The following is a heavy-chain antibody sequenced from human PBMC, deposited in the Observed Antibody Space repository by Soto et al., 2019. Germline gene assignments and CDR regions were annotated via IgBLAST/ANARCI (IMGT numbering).Heavy chain of an antibody. Sequence: QVQLVQSGAEVKKPGSSVKVSCKASGGTFSSYTISWVRQAPGQGLEWMGRIIPILGIANYAQKFQGRVTITADKSTSTAYMELSSLRFEDTAVYYCARDISHDRSGNHYWGQGTLVTVSS. CDR1: GGTFSSYT. J-gene: IGHJ4*02. CDR2: IIPILGIA. D-gene: IGHD3-22*01. CDR3: ARDISHDRSGNHY. V-gene: IGHV1-69*08.